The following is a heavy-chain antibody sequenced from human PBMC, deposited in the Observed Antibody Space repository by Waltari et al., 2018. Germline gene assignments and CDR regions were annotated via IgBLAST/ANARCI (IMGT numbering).Heavy chain of an antibody. CDR3: AREPGAAAGTYDY. CDR1: GGPISSHY. D-gene: IGHD6-13*01. CDR2: IYYSGST. Sequence: QVQLQESGPGLVKPSETLSLTCTVSGGPISSHYWSWIRQPPGKGLEWIGYIYYSGSTNYNPSLKSRVTISVDTSKNQFSLKLSSVTAADTAVYYCAREPGAAAGTYDYWGQGTLVTVSS. J-gene: IGHJ4*02. V-gene: IGHV4-59*11.